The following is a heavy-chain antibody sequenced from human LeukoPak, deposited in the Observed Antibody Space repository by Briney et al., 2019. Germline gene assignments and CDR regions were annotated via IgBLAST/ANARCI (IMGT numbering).Heavy chain of an antibody. D-gene: IGHD2-8*01. CDR1: GGSISDYY. CDR3: ARGRVCSNGVCPYYYYYYMDV. CDR2: ISTSGNT. Sequence: SETLSPTCTVSGGSISDYYWSWIRQPAGKGLEWIGRISTSGNTDYDSSLRSRVTISVDKSQNQFSLNLSSVTAADTAVYYCARGRVCSNGVCPYYYYYYMDVWGKGTTVTVSS. J-gene: IGHJ6*03. V-gene: IGHV4-4*07.